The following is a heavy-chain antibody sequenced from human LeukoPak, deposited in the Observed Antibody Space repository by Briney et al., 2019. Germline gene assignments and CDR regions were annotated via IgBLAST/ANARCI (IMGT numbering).Heavy chain of an antibody. J-gene: IGHJ4*02. CDR2: IYYSGTT. CDR3: ARGVVIAPQTFDY. V-gene: IGHV4-39*07. Sequence: SETLSLTCSVSRGSISSSNYYWGWLRQPQGTGLEWIGNIYYSGTTYYNPSLPSLNSRVTILVDTSKNQFSLKLRSVTAADTAVYYCARGVVIAPQTFDYWGQGTLVTVSS. CDR1: RGSISSSNYY. D-gene: IGHD2-21*01.